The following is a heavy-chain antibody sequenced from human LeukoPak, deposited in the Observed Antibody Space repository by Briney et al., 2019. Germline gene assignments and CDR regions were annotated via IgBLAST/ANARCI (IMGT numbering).Heavy chain of an antibody. D-gene: IGHD5-18*01. CDR1: GFTFSNYA. CDR3: ARGSDTAMVPYFDY. J-gene: IGHJ4*02. V-gene: IGHV3-23*01. Sequence: GGSLRLSCAVSGFTFSNYAMSWVRQAPGKGLEWVSAISGSGGNTYYADSVKDRFTISRDNSRNTLNLQMNSLRAEDTAVYYCARGSDTAMVPYFDYWGQGTLVTVSS. CDR2: ISGSGGNT.